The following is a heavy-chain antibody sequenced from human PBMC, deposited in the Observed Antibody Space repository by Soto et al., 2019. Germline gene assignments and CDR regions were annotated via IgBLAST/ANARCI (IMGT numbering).Heavy chain of an antibody. Sequence: QMQLVESGGGAVQPGRSLRLSCAASGFTFNYYPMHWVRQAPGKGLEWVAVISFDGSTKYYADSVKGRFTISRDNSKNTLYLRMNSLGGDDRAVYYCARLPGDMVASLYICPLDGRDPLSDVDVWRQGSTVTVSS. CDR1: GFTFNYYP. CDR2: ISFDGSTK. V-gene: IGHV3-30*04. J-gene: IGHJ6*02. CDR3: ARLPGDMVASLYICPLDGRDPLSDVDV. D-gene: IGHD5-12*01.